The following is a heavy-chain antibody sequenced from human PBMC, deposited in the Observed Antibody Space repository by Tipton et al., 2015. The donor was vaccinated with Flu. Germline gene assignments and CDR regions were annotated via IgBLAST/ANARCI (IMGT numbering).Heavy chain of an antibody. CDR2: IYYNGNT. J-gene: IGHJ4*02. CDR1: GGSISTYY. CDR3: ARDSGSGTYVIFDY. Sequence: TLSLTCTVSGGSISTYYWSWIRQPPGKGLEWIGYIYYNGNTNYNPSLKSRVTISVDTPKNQFSLKLTSVTAADTAVYYCARDSGSGTYVIFDYWGQGTLVTVSS. V-gene: IGHV4-59*12. D-gene: IGHD3-10*01.